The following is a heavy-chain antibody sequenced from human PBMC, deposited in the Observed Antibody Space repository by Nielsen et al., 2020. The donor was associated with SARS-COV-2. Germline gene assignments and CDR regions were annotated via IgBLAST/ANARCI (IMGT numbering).Heavy chain of an antibody. D-gene: IGHD3-22*01. V-gene: IGHV3-30*04. Sequence: VRQALGKGLEWVAVISYDGSNKYYADSVKGRFTISRDNAKNSLYLQMNSLRAEDTAVYYCAKDSMFGYYYDSSGYYFDYWGQGTLVTVSS. CDR3: AKDSMFGYYYDSSGYYFDY. J-gene: IGHJ4*02. CDR2: ISYDGSNK.